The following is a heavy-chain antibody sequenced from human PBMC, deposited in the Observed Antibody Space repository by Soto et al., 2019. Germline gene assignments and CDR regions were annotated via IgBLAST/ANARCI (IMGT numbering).Heavy chain of an antibody. V-gene: IGHV4-61*01. J-gene: IGHJ6*02. D-gene: IGHD3-3*01. Sequence: PSETLSLTCTVSGDSVTSGNYYWSWIRQPPGKGLEWIGHIYYSGSTNYSPSLKSRVTISLDTSNNQFSLKVTSVTAADTAVYYCARERLFWSGYYRAYGSYRDYGMAVCGQGPTVTVSS. CDR1: GDSVTSGNYY. CDR3: ARERLFWSGYYRAYGSYRDYGMAV. CDR2: IYYSGST.